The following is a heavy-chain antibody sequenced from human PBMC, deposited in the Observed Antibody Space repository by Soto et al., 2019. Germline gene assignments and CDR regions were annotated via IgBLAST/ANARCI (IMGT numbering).Heavy chain of an antibody. CDR2: IFSNEQK. V-gene: IGHV2-26*01. CDR3: ARIVGLYSGYDYGGYYYYGIDV. Sequence: QVNLKEAGPVLVKPTETLTLTCTVSGFSLSNARLGVSWIRQPLVQALECLAHIFSNEQKSYTTSLKSRLTISKDTSKSQVVLTMTIMDPVDTATYYCARIVGLYSGYDYGGYYYYGIDVWGQENTFTVSS. CDR1: GFSLSNARLG. D-gene: IGHD5-12*01. J-gene: IGHJ6*02.